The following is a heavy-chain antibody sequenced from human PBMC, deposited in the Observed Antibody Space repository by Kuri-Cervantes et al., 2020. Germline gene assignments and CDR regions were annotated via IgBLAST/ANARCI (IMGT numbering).Heavy chain of an antibody. CDR2: INHSGST. D-gene: IGHD2-2*01. CDR3: ARYCSTSSCYVGQNDAFDI. J-gene: IGHJ3*02. V-gene: IGHV4-34*01. CDR1: GGSFSGYY. Sequence: GSLRLSCAVYGGSFSGYYWSWIRQSPGKGLEWIGEINHSGSTNYNPSLKSRVTISVDTSKNQFSLKLSSVTAADTAVYYCARYCSTSSCYVGQNDAFDIWGQGTMVTVSS.